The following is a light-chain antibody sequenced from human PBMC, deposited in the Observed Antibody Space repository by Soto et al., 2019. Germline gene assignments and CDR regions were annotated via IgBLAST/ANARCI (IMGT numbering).Light chain of an antibody. CDR2: EVT. CDR1: VSDVGGYDY. J-gene: IGLJ1*01. CDR3: SSYTSSSTYV. V-gene: IGLV2-14*01. Sequence: QSVLTHPSSGCGSPGQSSTISCTGTVSDVGGYDYVSWYQHHPGKAPKVMIYEVTNRPSGVSNRFSGSKSGNAASLTISGLLAEDEADYYWSSYTSSSTYVFGTGSRVTV.